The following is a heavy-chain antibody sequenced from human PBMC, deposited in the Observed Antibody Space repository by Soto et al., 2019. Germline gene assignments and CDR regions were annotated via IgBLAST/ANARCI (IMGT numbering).Heavy chain of an antibody. V-gene: IGHV3-48*02. Sequence: EVQLVASGGALVQPGGSLRLSCAASGFTFSIYSMNWVRQAPGKGLEWVSYISSSSRTIYYADSVKGGFPICRDNAKKSLYLQRNSLRDDDSAVYYCARGLYYYDSSGYWGDWGQRSLVSVSS. CDR2: ISSSSRTI. CDR1: GFTFSIYS. D-gene: IGHD3-22*01. J-gene: IGHJ4*02. CDR3: ARGLYYYDSSGYWGD.